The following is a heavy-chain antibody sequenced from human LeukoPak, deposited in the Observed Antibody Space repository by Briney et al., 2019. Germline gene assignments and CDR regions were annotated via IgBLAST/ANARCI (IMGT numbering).Heavy chain of an antibody. CDR1: GFTFSSYG. D-gene: IGHD5-12*01. J-gene: IGHJ4*02. CDR3: ARGYGVDGYDTEEKFDY. CDR2: IWYDGSNK. V-gene: IGHV3-33*01. Sequence: GGSLRISCAASGFTFSSYGMHWVRQAPGKGLEWVAVIWYDGSNKYYADSVKGRFTISRDNSKNTLYLQMNSLRAEDTAVYYCARGYGVDGYDTEEKFDYWGQGTLVTVSS.